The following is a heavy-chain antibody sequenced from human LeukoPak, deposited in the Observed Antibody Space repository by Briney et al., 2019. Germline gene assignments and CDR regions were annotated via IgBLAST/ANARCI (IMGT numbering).Heavy chain of an antibody. V-gene: IGHV1-8*01. D-gene: IGHD5/OR15-5a*01. CDR3: TRGGDFYDLMSYAMDV. CDR2: MNPNNGNT. J-gene: IGHJ6*02. Sequence: ASVKVSCKTSGYSFTSYDINWVRQAPGQGLEWMGWMNPNNGNTGYAQRFQGRVTLTRDTSISEAYMELNSLTFDDTAAYFCTRGGDFYDLMSYAMDVWGQGTTVTVSS. CDR1: GYSFTSYD.